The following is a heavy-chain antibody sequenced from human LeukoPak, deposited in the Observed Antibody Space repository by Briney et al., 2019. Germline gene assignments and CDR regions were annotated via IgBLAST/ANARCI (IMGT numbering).Heavy chain of an antibody. CDR2: ISAGNGNT. Sequence: ASVKVSCKASGYTFSTYVISWVRQAPGQGLEWMGWISAGNGNTNYAQKFQGRVTMTAEASTSTAYMELRSLRADDTAVYYCARGAGWSGSYTYYFDFWGQGTLVTVSS. D-gene: IGHD3-3*01. CDR1: GYTFSTYV. CDR3: ARGAGWSGSYTYYFDF. V-gene: IGHV1-18*01. J-gene: IGHJ4*02.